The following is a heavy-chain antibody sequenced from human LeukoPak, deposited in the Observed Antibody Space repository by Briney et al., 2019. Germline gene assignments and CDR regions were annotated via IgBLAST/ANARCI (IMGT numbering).Heavy chain of an antibody. CDR3: ARVLKARELLGADFDY. Sequence: GGSLRLSCAASGFTFSTYSMNWVRQAPGKGLEWVSSISSSSSYIYYADSLKGRFTISRDNAENSLYLQMNNLRAEDTAVYYCARVLKARELLGADFDYWGQGTLVTVSS. CDR2: ISSSSSYI. J-gene: IGHJ4*02. V-gene: IGHV3-21*01. D-gene: IGHD1-26*01. CDR1: GFTFSTYS.